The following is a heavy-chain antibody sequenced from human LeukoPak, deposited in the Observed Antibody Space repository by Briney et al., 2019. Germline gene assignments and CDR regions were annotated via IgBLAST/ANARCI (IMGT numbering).Heavy chain of an antibody. CDR3: VRDADRSGDFDL. V-gene: IGHV3-7*01. CDR1: GFTFSTYW. D-gene: IGHD3-22*01. Sequence: EGSLRLSCAASGFTFSTYWMNWVRQAPGQGLEWVANIKTDGSEKYYVGSVKGRFTISRDNAKNSLYLQVNSLRAEDTAVYYCVRDADRSGDFDLWGQGTLVTVSS. CDR2: IKTDGSEK. J-gene: IGHJ4*02.